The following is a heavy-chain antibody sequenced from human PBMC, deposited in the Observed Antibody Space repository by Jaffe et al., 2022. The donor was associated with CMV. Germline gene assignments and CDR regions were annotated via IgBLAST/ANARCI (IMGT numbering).Heavy chain of an antibody. CDR1: GFSFSNAW. CDR3: STVAWGSGWSYDYYMGV. V-gene: IGHV3-15*01. J-gene: IGHJ6*03. D-gene: IGHD6-19*01. Sequence: EVQLVESGGGLVKPGGSLRLSCVASGFSFSNAWMSWVRQAPGKGLEWVGRIKSKRNGETRDYGAPAKGRFSISRDDSKSTLYLQMNSLRTEDTAVYYCSTVAWGSGWSYDYYMGVWGKGTTVTVSS. CDR2: IKSKRNGETR.